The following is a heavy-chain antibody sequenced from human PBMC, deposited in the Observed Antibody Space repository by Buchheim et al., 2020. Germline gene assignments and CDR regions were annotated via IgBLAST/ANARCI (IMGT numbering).Heavy chain of an antibody. CDR3: ARERTMVRGVIARYFDY. Sequence: QVQLQESGPGLVKPSQTLSLTCTVSGGSISRGGYYWSWIRQHPGKGLEWIGYIYYSGSTYYNPSLKSRVTISVDTSKNQFSLKLSSVTAADTAVYYCARERTMVRGVIARYFDYWGQGTL. D-gene: IGHD3-10*01. CDR2: IYYSGST. CDR1: GGSISRGGYY. V-gene: IGHV4-31*03. J-gene: IGHJ4*02.